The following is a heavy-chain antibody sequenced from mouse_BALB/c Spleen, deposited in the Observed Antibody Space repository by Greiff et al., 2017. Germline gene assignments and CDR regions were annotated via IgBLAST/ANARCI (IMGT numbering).Heavy chain of an antibody. D-gene: IGHD2-3*01. Sequence: EVQLQQSGAELVKPGASVKLSCTASGFNFKDTYMHWVKQRPEQGLEWIGRIDPANGNTKYDPKFQGKATITADTSSNTAYLQLSSLTSEDTAVYYCAPAMIIVDYWGQGTLVTVSA. V-gene: IGHV14-3*02. CDR2: IDPANGNT. CDR3: APAMIIVDY. CDR1: GFNFKDTY. J-gene: IGHJ3*01.